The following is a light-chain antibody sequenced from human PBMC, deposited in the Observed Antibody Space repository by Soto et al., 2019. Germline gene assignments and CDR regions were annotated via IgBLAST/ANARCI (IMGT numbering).Light chain of an antibody. J-gene: IGLJ1*01. Sequence: QSALTQPASVSGSPGQSITISCTGTSSDVGGYKYVSWYQQHPGKAPKVMIYEVSNRPSGVSNRFSGSKSGNTASLTISGLQAEDEADYYCSSYTSSGTYVFGTGTKVTVL. CDR3: SSYTSSGTYV. V-gene: IGLV2-14*01. CDR2: EVS. CDR1: SSDVGGYKY.